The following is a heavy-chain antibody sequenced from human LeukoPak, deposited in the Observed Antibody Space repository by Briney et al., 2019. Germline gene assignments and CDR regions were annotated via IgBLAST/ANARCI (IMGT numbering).Heavy chain of an antibody. CDR2: ISGSGGST. Sequence: GGSLRLSCAASGFTFSSYAMSWVRQAPGKGLEWVSAISGSGGSTYYADSVKGRFTISRDNSKNTLYLQMNSLRAEDAAVYYCAKDNNAMTTGSWGQGTLVTVSS. V-gene: IGHV3-23*01. CDR1: GFTFSSYA. J-gene: IGHJ4*02. CDR3: AKDNNAMTTGS. D-gene: IGHD4-11*01.